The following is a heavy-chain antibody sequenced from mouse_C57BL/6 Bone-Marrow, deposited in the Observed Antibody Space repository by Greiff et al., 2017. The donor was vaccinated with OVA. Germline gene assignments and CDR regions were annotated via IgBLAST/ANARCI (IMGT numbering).Heavy chain of an antibody. Sequence: QVQLQQSGAELVKPGASVKLSCKASGYTFTSYWMHWVKQRPGQGLEWIGMIHPNSGSTNYNEKFKSKATLTVDKSSSTAYMQLSSLTSEDSAVYYCARSGGYYPYYFDDWGQGTTRTVSS. D-gene: IGHD2-3*01. CDR2: IHPNSGST. J-gene: IGHJ2*01. CDR1: GYTFTSYW. V-gene: IGHV1-64*01. CDR3: ARSGGYYPYYFDD.